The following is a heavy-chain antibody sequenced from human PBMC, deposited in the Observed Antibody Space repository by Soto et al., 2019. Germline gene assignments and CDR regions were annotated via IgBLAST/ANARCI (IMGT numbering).Heavy chain of an antibody. J-gene: IGHJ4*02. CDR1: GFTFGSYS. Sequence: GGSLRLSCAASGFTFGSYSMNWVRQAPGKGLEWVSSISSSSSYIYYADSVKGRFTISRDNAKNSLYLQMNSLRAEDTAVYYCVRDNPYYFVSCGWCDPHTFAYWGRGSLDPGSA. V-gene: IGHV3-21*01. D-gene: IGHD3-22*01. CDR2: ISSSSSYI. CDR3: VRDNPYYFVSCGWCDPHTFAY.